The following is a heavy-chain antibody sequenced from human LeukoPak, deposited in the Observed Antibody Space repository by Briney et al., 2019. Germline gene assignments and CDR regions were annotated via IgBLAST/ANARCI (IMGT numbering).Heavy chain of an antibody. CDR3: ARHLTNSDGYSFLDF. CDR1: GYTFTKYW. Sequence: GESLKISCKGSGYTFTKYWIAWVRQMPGKCLEWMGIIYPGDSDTTYSPSFRGRVTISVDRSSTTAYLQWSSLEASDTAMYYCARHLTNSDGYSFLDFWGQGTLVTVSS. J-gene: IGHJ4*02. CDR2: IYPGDSDT. D-gene: IGHD2-21*01. V-gene: IGHV5-51*01.